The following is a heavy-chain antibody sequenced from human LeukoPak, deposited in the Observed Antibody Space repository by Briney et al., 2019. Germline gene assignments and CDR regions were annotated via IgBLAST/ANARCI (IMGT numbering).Heavy chain of an antibody. J-gene: IGHJ4*02. CDR1: GYSFTTYW. CDR3: ASPRGFRYGSLDY. CDR2: IYPGDSDI. Sequence: GESLKISCKGSGYSFTTYWIVWVRQMPGKGLEWMGIIYPGDSDIRYRPSFQGQVTISADRSISTAYLQRNSLKASDSAIYYCASPRGFRYGSLDYWGQGTLVTVSS. V-gene: IGHV5-51*01. D-gene: IGHD1-26*01.